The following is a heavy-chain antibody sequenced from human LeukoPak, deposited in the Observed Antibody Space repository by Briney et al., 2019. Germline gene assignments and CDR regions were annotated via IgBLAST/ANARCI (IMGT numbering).Heavy chain of an antibody. Sequence: SVKVSCKASGGTFSSYAISWVRQAPGQGLEWMGRIIPILGIANYAQKFQGRVTITADKSTSTAYMELSSLRSEDTAVYYCARDIATVVTSNYWGQGTLVTVSS. J-gene: IGHJ4*02. V-gene: IGHV1-69*04. CDR2: IIPILGIA. D-gene: IGHD4-23*01. CDR1: GGTFSSYA. CDR3: ARDIATVVTSNY.